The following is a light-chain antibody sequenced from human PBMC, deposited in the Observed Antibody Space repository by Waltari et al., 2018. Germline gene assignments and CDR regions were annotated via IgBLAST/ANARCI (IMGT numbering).Light chain of an antibody. Sequence: EIVMSQSPATLSVSPGDSVTLACRASQSVNSKVAWYQQKPGQPPRLLIFDTSTRATDIPARFSGRGSGTEITLTITSLQSDDFAVYYCQQYNEWPPLTFGGGTKLDIK. CDR1: QSVNSK. J-gene: IGKJ4*01. V-gene: IGKV3-15*01. CDR3: QQYNEWPPLT. CDR2: DTS.